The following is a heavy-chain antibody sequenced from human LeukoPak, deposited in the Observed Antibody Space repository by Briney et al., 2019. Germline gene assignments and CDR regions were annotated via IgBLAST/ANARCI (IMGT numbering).Heavy chain of an antibody. D-gene: IGHD5-18*01. V-gene: IGHV1-69*01. Sequence: GASVKVSCKASGGTFSSYAISWVRQAPGQGLEWMGGIIPIFGTANYAQKFQGRVTITADESTSTAYMELSSLRSEDTAVYYCARGSFGYSYGHYYYYGMDVWGQGTTVTVSS. CDR3: ARGSFGYSYGHYYYYGMDV. J-gene: IGHJ6*02. CDR2: IIPIFGTA. CDR1: GGTFSSYA.